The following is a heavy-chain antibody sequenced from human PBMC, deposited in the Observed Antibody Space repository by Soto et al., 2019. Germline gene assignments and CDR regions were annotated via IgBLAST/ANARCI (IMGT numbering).Heavy chain of an antibody. CDR3: ATSGDSSSSHYYYGMDV. D-gene: IGHD6-13*01. J-gene: IGHJ6*02. CDR2: IYNSGST. V-gene: IGHV4-61*01. Sequence: SGTLSLTCTVSGGSGSSGSYYWSWIRQPPGKGLEWIGYIYNSGSTKYNPSLKSRVTISIDTSKNQFSLKLTSVTAADTAVYYCATSGDSSSSHYYYGMDVWGQGTTVTVSS. CDR1: GGSGSSGSYY.